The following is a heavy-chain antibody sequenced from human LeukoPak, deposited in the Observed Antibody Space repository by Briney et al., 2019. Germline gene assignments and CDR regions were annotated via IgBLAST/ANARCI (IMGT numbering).Heavy chain of an antibody. V-gene: IGHV3-7*01. CDR2: IKQDGSEK. CDR1: GFTFSNYW. D-gene: IGHD7-27*01. Sequence: GGSLRLSCAASGFTFSNYWMSWVGQAPGKGLDWVANIKQDGSEKYYVDSVKGRFTISRDNSENTLYLQMNSLRAEDTAVYYCAKDPYGSGDGFDYWGQGTLVTVSS. CDR3: AKDPYGSGDGFDY. J-gene: IGHJ4*02.